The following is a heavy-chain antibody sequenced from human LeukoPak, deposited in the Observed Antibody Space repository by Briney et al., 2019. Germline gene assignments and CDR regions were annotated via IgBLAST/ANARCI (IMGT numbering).Heavy chain of an antibody. Sequence: PGGSLRLSCAASGFTFSSYWMHWVRQAPGKGLEWVSGINWNTGIVSYADSVKGRFTISRDNAKNSLYLQMNSLRPEDTALYYCAKDMSSYDSLFDCWGQGTLVTVSS. CDR3: AKDMSSYDSLFDC. D-gene: IGHD5-18*01. J-gene: IGHJ4*02. V-gene: IGHV3-9*01. CDR1: GFTFSSYW. CDR2: INWNTGIV.